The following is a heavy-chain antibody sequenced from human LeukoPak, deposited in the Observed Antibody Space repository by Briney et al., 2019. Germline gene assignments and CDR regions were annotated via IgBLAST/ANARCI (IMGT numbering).Heavy chain of an antibody. Sequence: GASVKVSCKASGDTFRGHDINWVRQVAGQGLEWMRWMNPNSGGTGYAQKFQGRFTITWNTSITTAYMQLTGLRSEDTAVYYCAREGPQGGFYDYYYMDVWGQGTAVTVSS. CDR2: MNPNSGGT. CDR1: GDTFRGHD. CDR3: AREGPQGGFYDYYYMDV. J-gene: IGHJ6*03. V-gene: IGHV1-8*01. D-gene: IGHD3-3*01.